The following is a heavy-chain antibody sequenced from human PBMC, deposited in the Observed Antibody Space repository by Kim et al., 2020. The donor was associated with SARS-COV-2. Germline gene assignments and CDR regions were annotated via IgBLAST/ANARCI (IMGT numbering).Heavy chain of an antibody. Sequence: GGSLRLSCAASGFTFSSYAMSWVRQAPGKGLEWVSAISGSGGSTYYADSVKGRFTISRDNSKNTLYLQMNSLRAEDTAVYYCAKVAPLQVSVRGVIPYFDYWGQGTLVTVSS. V-gene: IGHV3-23*01. CDR3: AKVAPLQVSVRGVIPYFDY. D-gene: IGHD3-10*01. CDR2: ISGSGGST. J-gene: IGHJ4*02. CDR1: GFTFSSYA.